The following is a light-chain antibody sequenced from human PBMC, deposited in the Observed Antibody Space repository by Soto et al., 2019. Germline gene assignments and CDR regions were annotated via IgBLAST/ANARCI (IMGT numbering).Light chain of an antibody. CDR3: QQYGSSPLT. V-gene: IGKV3-20*01. Sequence: EIVLTQSPGTLSLSPGERATLSCRASQSVSSSYLAWYQQKPDQAHRLLIYGASSRATGIPDRFSGSGSGTDFALTISRLEPEDFAVYYCQQYGSSPLTFGGGTKVEIK. J-gene: IGKJ4*01. CDR1: QSVSSSY. CDR2: GAS.